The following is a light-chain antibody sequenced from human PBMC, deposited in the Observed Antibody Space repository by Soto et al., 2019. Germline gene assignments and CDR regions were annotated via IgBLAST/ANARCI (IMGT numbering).Light chain of an antibody. V-gene: IGKV3-11*01. Sequence: EIVLTQSPATLSLSPGERATLSCRASQSVSSYLAWYQQKPGQAPRLLIYDASNRATGIPAMFSGSGSGTDLPLTISSLEPEDFAVYYCQQRRNWPPLTFGGGTKVEIK. J-gene: IGKJ4*01. CDR2: DAS. CDR3: QQRRNWPPLT. CDR1: QSVSSY.